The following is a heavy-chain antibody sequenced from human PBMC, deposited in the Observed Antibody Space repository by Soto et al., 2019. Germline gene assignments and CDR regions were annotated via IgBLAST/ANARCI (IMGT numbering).Heavy chain of an antibody. D-gene: IGHD4-4*01. CDR2: IYHSGDT. CDR1: GGSITSDNC. CDR3: ARETYSNYGGWIDF. Sequence: QVQLQESGPRLVKPSGTLSLTCTVSGGSITSDNCWTWVRQPPGKGLEWIGEIYHSGDTNYKPSLERRVSISVAKSKSQISLRLNSVTAADTAVYYCARETYSNYGGWIDFWGQGALVTVSS. V-gene: IGHV4-4*02. J-gene: IGHJ4*02.